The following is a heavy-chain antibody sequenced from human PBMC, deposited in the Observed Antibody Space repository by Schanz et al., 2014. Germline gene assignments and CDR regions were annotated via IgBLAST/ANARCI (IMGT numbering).Heavy chain of an antibody. V-gene: IGHV3-23*04. CDR1: GFTFSSYA. Sequence: EVQLVESGGGLVQPGGSLRLSCAASGFTFSSYAMTWVRQAPGMGLEWVSAMSGRDGSTYYADSVRGRFTISRDKSKNTLYLQMNSLRAEDTAVYYCANNWNLDYWGQGTLVTVSS. CDR2: MSGRDGST. D-gene: IGHD1-20*01. CDR3: ANNWNLDY. J-gene: IGHJ4*02.